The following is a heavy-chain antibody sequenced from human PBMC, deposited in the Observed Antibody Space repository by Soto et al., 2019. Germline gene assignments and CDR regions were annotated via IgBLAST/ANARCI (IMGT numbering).Heavy chain of an antibody. V-gene: IGHV1-69*06. CDR2: IIPNFGTA. CDR1: GGTFSSYA. J-gene: IGHJ6*02. Sequence: QVQLVQSGAEVKKPGSSVKVSCKASGGTFSSYAISWVRQAPGQGLEWMGGIIPNFGTANDAQKFQGRVKITADKSTSTADMELSSLRSEDTAVYYCARDQVLVPAAIQYYYYGMDVWGQGTTVTVSS. D-gene: IGHD2-2*02. CDR3: ARDQVLVPAAIQYYYYGMDV.